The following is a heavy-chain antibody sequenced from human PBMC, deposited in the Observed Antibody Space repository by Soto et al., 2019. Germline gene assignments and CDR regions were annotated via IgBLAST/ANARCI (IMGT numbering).Heavy chain of an antibody. CDR2: FDPEDGET. V-gene: IGHV1-24*01. Sequence: GASVKVSCKVSGYTLTELSMHWVRQAPGKGLEWMGGFDPEDGETIYAQKFQGRVTMTEDTSTDTAYMELSSLRSEDTAVYYCATSGLTTVTAHDVFDIWGQGTMVTVSS. D-gene: IGHD4-17*01. CDR3: ATSGLTTVTAHDVFDI. CDR1: GYTLTELS. J-gene: IGHJ3*02.